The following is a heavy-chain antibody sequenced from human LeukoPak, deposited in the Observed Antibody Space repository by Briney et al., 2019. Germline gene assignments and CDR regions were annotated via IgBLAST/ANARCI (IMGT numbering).Heavy chain of an antibody. J-gene: IGHJ4*02. CDR2: ISAYNGNT. V-gene: IGHV1-18*01. CDR1: GYTFTSYG. CDR3: ARVPQPYYDILTGYYWVVDY. Sequence: GASVKVSCKASGYTFTSYGISWVRQAPGQGPEWMGWISAYNGNTNYAQKLQGRVTMTTDTSTSTAYMELRSLRSDDTAVYYCARVPQPYYDILTGYYWVVDYWGQGTLVTVSS. D-gene: IGHD3-9*01.